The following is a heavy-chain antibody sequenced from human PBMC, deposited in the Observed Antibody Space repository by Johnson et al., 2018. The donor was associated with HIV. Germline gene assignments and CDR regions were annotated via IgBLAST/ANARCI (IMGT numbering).Heavy chain of an antibody. CDR1: GFSFTNAW. J-gene: IGHJ3*02. CDR2: IKSETDGGTT. CDR3: TTYYGWAFDI. D-gene: IGHD3-10*01. V-gene: IGHV3-15*01. Sequence: VQLVESGGGLVKPGGSLRLSCAASGFSFTNAWMSWVRQAPGKGLEWVGRIKSETDGGTTDYAAPVKGRFTISRDDSKNMLYLQMNSLKTEDTAVYYCTTYYGWAFDIWGQGTMVAVSS.